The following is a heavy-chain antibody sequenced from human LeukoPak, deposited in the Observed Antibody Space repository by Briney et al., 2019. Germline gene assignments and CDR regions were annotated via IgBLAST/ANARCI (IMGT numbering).Heavy chain of an antibody. V-gene: IGHV3-21*01. D-gene: IGHD6-19*01. CDR2: ISSSSSYI. J-gene: IGHJ4*02. CDR1: GFTFSSYS. CDR3: ARDLTGKQWLVGGY. Sequence: GGSLRLSCAASGFTFSSYSMNWVRQAPGKGLEWVSSISSSSSYIYYADSVKGRFTISRDNAKNSLYLQMNSLRAEDTAVYYCARDLTGKQWLVGGYWGRGTLVTVSS.